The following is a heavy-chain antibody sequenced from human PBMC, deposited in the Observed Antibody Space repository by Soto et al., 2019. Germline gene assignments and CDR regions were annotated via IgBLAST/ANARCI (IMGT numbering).Heavy chain of an antibody. D-gene: IGHD3-16*02. CDR3: ARGQRLTFGGVIANYYFDY. J-gene: IGHJ4*02. CDR2: MNPNSGNT. Sequence: VSVKVSCKASGYTFTSYDINWVRQATGQGLEWMGWMNPNSGNTGYAQKFQGRVTMTRNTSISTAYMELSSLRSEDTAVYYCARGQRLTFGGVIANYYFDYWGQGTLVTVSS. CDR1: GYTFTSYD. V-gene: IGHV1-8*01.